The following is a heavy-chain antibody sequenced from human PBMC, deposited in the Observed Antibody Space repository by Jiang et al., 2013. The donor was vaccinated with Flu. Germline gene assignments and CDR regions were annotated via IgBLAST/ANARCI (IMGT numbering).Heavy chain of an antibody. CDR2: MSSSGRFI. J-gene: IGHJ4*02. Sequence: QLVESGGGLVKPGGSLRLSCATSGFTLSSYTMIWVRQAPGKGLEWVSYMSSSGRFIYYADSVRGRFTISRDNAKNSLFLQLNSLRVEDTAVYYCARDGGYSSGWIDCWGQGTLVTVSS. D-gene: IGHD6-19*01. CDR3: ARDGGYSSGWIDC. CDR1: GFTLSSYT. V-gene: IGHV3-21*01.